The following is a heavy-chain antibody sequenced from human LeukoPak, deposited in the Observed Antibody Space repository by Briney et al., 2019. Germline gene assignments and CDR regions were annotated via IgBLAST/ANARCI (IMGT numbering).Heavy chain of an antibody. J-gene: IGHJ6*03. CDR2: INHSGST. CDR1: GGSFSGYY. D-gene: IGHD3-10*01. V-gene: IGHV4-34*01. Sequence: SETLSLTCAVYGGSFSGYYWSWIRQPPGKGLEWIGEINHSGSTNYNPSLKSRVTISVDTSKNQFSLKLSSVTAADTAVYYCARVLGSAWRPEYYYYHMDVWGKGTTVTVSS. CDR3: ARVLGSAWRPEYYYYHMDV.